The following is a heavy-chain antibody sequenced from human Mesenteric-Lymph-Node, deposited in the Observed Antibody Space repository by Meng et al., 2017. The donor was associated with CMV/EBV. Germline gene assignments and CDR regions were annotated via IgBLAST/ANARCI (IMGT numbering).Heavy chain of an antibody. D-gene: IGHD1-14*01. CDR3: ARRYPFHWYFDL. J-gene: IGHJ2*01. Sequence: GESLKISCAGSGFTFSAYWITWVRQDPGKGLEWVASIKYDGSEKYYVDSVKGRFTISRDNAENSLYLQLSSLRAEDTAVYYCARRYPFHWYFDLWGRGTLVTVSS. CDR2: IKYDGSEK. CDR1: GFTFSAYW. V-gene: IGHV3-7*01.